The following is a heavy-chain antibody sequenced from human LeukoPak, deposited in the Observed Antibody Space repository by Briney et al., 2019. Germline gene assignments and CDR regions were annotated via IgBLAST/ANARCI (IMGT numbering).Heavy chain of an antibody. D-gene: IGHD2-15*01. J-gene: IGHJ4*02. Sequence: NSSETLSLTCTVSGGSISSYYWSWIRQPPGKGLEWIGYIYYSGSTSYSPSLKSRVTISVDTSNNQFSLKLSSVTATDTAVYYCATSDVAAPTLFDYWGQGTLVTVSS. CDR1: GGSISSYY. CDR3: ATSDVAAPTLFDY. V-gene: IGHV4-59*08. CDR2: IYYSGST.